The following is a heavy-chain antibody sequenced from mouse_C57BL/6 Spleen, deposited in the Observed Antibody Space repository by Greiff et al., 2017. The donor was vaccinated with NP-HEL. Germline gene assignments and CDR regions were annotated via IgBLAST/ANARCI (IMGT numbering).Heavy chain of an antibody. D-gene: IGHD1-1*01. J-gene: IGHJ2*01. Sequence: EVQLVESEGGLVQPGSSMKLSCTASGFTFSDYYMAWVRQVPEKGLEWVANINYDGSSTYYLDSLKSRFIISRDNAKNILYLQMSSLKSEDTATYYCARGDYGKGYFDYWGQGTTLTVSS. CDR3: ARGDYGKGYFDY. V-gene: IGHV5-16*01. CDR1: GFTFSDYY. CDR2: INYDGSST.